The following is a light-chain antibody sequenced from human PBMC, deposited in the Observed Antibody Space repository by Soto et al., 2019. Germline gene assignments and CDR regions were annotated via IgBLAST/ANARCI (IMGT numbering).Light chain of an antibody. CDR2: GAS. J-gene: IGKJ1*01. V-gene: IGKV3-20*01. CDR1: HSVSSSY. CDR3: QQYGSSPTGT. Sequence: LPQPPDTLSSSPVYRATLSCTPDHSVSSSYLAWYQQKPGQAPRLLIYGASSRATGIPDRFSGSGSGTDFTLTISRLEPEDFAVYYCQQYGSSPTGTFGQGTKV.